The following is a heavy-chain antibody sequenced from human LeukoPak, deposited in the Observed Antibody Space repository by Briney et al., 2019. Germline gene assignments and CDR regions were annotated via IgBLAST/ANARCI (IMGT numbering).Heavy chain of an antibody. CDR2: IWYDGSNK. CDR3: ARDLPGGNGFDY. J-gene: IGHJ4*02. Sequence: GRSLRLSCAASGFTFSSYGMHWVRQAPVKGLEWVAVIWYDGSNKYYADSVKGRFTISRDNSKNTLYLQMNSLRAEDTAVYYCARDLPGGNGFDYWGQGTLVTVSS. D-gene: IGHD4-23*01. CDR1: GFTFSSYG. V-gene: IGHV3-33*01.